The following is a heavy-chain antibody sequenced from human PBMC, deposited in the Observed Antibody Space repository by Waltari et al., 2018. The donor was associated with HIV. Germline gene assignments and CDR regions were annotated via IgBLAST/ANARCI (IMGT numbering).Heavy chain of an antibody. V-gene: IGHV1-69*01. CDR2: IIPIFGTA. CDR1: GGTFSSYA. D-gene: IGHD3-10*01. J-gene: IGHJ3*02. Sequence: QVQLVQSGAEVKKPGSSVKVSCKASGGTFSSYAVSWVRPAPGSGPEWMGGIIPIFGTANYAQKFQGRVTITADESTSTAYMELSSLRSEDTAVYYCARDLYYGSGSYYRTYAFDIWGQGTMVTVSS. CDR3: ARDLYYGSGSYYRTYAFDI.